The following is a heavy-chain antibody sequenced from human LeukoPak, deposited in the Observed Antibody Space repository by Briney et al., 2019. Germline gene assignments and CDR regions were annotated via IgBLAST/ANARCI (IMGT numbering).Heavy chain of an antibody. J-gene: IGHJ5*02. Sequence: SVKVSCKASGGTFSSYAISWVRQAPGQGLEWMGGIIPVFGTANYAQKFQGRVTITTDESTSTAYMELSSLRSEDTAVYYCARDPADYYDSSGYYYGWFDPRGQGTLVTVSS. CDR2: IIPVFGTA. D-gene: IGHD3-22*01. CDR3: ARDPADYYDSSGYYYGWFDP. V-gene: IGHV1-69*05. CDR1: GGTFSSYA.